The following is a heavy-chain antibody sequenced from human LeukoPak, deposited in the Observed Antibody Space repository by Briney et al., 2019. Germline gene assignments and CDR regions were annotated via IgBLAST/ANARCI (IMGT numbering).Heavy chain of an antibody. V-gene: IGHV1-69*05. CDR1: GGTFSSYA. CDR2: IIPIFGTA. J-gene: IGHJ4*02. Sequence: SVKVSCKASGGTFSSYAISWVRQAPGQGLEWMGRIIPIFGTANYAQKFQGRVTITTDESTSTAYMELSSLRSEDTAVYYCARNSAITGLFDYWCQGTLVTVSS. D-gene: IGHD5-24*01. CDR3: ARNSAITGLFDY.